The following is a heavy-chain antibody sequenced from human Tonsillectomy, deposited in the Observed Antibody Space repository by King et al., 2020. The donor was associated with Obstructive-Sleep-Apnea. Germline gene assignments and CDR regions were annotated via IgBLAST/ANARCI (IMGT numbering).Heavy chain of an antibody. D-gene: IGHD6-13*01. V-gene: IGHV5-51*01. J-gene: IGHJ3*02. CDR1: GYSFTSFW. Sequence: FQLVQSGAEVRKPGESLKISCKGSGYSFTSFWIGWVRQMPGRGLEWMGIIYPGDYDTTYGPTFQGQVTISADKSISTAYLQWISLKASDTAMYYCARRESGTGAFDIWGQGTMVTVSS. CDR3: ARRESGTGAFDI. CDR2: IYPGDYDT.